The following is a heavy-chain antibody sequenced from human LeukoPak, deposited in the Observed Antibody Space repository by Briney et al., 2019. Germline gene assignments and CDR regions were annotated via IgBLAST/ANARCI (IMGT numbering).Heavy chain of an antibody. J-gene: IGHJ3*02. Sequence: SVKVSCKASGYTFTTYGISWVRQAPGQGLEWMGGIIPIFGTANYAQKFQGRVTITADKSTSTAYMELSSLRSEDTAVYYCARLKLLWFGELPGAFDIWGQGTMVTVSS. CDR3: ARLKLLWFGELPGAFDI. D-gene: IGHD3-10*01. CDR2: IIPIFGTA. V-gene: IGHV1-69*06. CDR1: GYTFTTYG.